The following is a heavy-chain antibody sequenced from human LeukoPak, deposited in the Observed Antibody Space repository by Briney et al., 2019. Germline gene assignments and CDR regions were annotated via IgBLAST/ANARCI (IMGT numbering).Heavy chain of an antibody. Sequence: XXSXXRQXPXXXLEWIGXXXYSWSTNYHPSLKSRVTISVDTSKNQFSLKLSSVTAADTAVYYCARVSRCSGGSCYYFDYWGQGTLVTVSS. CDR1: X. V-gene: IGHV4-59*01. D-gene: IGHD2-15*01. J-gene: IGHJ4*02. CDR2: XXYSWST. CDR3: ARVSRCSGGSCYYFDY.